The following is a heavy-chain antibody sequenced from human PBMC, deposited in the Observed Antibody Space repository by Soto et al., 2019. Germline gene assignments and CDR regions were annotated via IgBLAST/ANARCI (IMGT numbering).Heavy chain of an antibody. V-gene: IGHV3-7*04. CDR3: ARAYCSGGSCSPGIY. J-gene: IGHJ4*02. Sequence: EVQLVESGGGLVQPGGSLRLSCAASGFIFSNFWMSWVRQAPGKGLEWVANIKQDGGENYYVDSVKGRFTISRDNAKNSLYLQMNSLRGEDTAVYHCARAYCSGGSCSPGIYWGQGTLVTVSS. CDR1: GFIFSNFW. CDR2: IKQDGGEN. D-gene: IGHD2-15*01.